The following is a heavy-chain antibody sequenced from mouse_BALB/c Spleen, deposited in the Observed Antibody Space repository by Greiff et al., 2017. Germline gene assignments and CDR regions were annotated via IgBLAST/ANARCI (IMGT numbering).Heavy chain of an antibody. CDR3: ASGGYDRFAY. V-gene: IGHV1-7*01. Sequence: QVQLQQSGAELAKPGASVKMSCKASGYTFTSYWMHWVKQRPGQGLEWIGYINPSTGYTEYNQKFKDKATLTADKSSSTAYMQLSSLTSEDSAVYYCASGGYDRFAYWGQGTLVTVSA. CDR1: GYTFTSYW. D-gene: IGHD2-2*01. CDR2: INPSTGYT. J-gene: IGHJ3*01.